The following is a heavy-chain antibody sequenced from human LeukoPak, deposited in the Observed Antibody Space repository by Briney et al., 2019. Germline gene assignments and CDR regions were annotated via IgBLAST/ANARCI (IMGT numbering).Heavy chain of an antibody. J-gene: IGHJ5*02. CDR1: GGSISSYY. CDR2: IYYSGST. Sequence: SETLSLTCTVSGGSISSYYWSWIRQPPGKGLEWIGYIYYSGSTNYNPSLKSRVTISVDTSKNQFSLKLSSVTAADTAVYYCVRQVPYYYGSGSYYGRNWFDPWGQGTLVTVSS. V-gene: IGHV4-59*08. D-gene: IGHD3-10*01. CDR3: VRQVPYYYGSGSYYGRNWFDP.